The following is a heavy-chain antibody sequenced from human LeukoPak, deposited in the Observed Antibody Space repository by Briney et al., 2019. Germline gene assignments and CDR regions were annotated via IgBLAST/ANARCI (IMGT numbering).Heavy chain of an antibody. CDR3: ARVITYHYGMDV. D-gene: IGHD1-14*01. V-gene: IGHV4-59*01. J-gene: IGHJ6*02. CDR2: IYYTGTT. CDR1: GGSISSYY. Sequence: PSETLSLTCTVSGGSISSYYWSWIRQAPGKGLEWIGYIYYTGTTNYNPPLKSRATISVDASKNQFSLKLRSVTAADTAVYYCARVITYHYGMDVWGQGTTVVISS.